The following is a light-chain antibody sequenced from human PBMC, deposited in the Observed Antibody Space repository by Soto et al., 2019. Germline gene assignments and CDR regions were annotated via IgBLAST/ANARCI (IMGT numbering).Light chain of an antibody. Sequence: EIVLTHAPVTLSLSPGEGATLSCKASQNINTNLGWYQQKPGQAPRLLIYDASLRATGIPDRFSGSGSGTDFTLTISRLEPEDFAVYYCQQYGNSPHTFGQGTKVDIK. CDR3: QQYGNSPHT. J-gene: IGKJ1*01. V-gene: IGKV3-20*01. CDR1: QNINTN. CDR2: DAS.